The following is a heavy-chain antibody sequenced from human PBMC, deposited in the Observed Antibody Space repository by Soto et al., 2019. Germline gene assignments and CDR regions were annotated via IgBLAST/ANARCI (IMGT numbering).Heavy chain of an antibody. CDR1: GFTFDDYA. D-gene: IGHD6-19*01. CDR3: AKTNSSGWPEYFQH. J-gene: IGHJ1*01. CDR2: ISWNSGSI. Sequence: EVQLVESGGGLVQPGRSLRLSCAASGFTFDDYAMHWVRQAPGKGLEWVSGISWNSGSIGYADSVKGRFTISRDNAKNSLYLQMNSLGAEDTALYYCAKTNSSGWPEYFQHWGQGTLVTVSS. V-gene: IGHV3-9*01.